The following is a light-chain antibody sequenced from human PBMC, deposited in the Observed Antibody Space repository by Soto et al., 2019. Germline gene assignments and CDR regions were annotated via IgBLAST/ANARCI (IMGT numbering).Light chain of an antibody. CDR2: DAS. Sequence: IVLTQSPATLSLSPGEGPTLSCRASQSVSSYLAWYQQKPGQAPRLLIYDASNRATGIPARFSGSGSGTDFTLTISSLEPEDFTVYYCQQRSNWPITFGQGTRLEIK. V-gene: IGKV3-11*01. CDR3: QQRSNWPIT. CDR1: QSVSSY. J-gene: IGKJ5*01.